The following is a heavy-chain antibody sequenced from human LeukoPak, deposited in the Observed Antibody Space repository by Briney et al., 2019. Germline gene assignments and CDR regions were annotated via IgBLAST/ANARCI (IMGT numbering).Heavy chain of an antibody. CDR1: GYTFTGYY. D-gene: IGHD3-10*01. CDR3: ARDHLFPYYYGSGSLQDSDY. V-gene: IGHV1-2*02. J-gene: IGHJ4*02. CDR2: INPNSGGT. Sequence: ASVKVSCKASGYTFTGYYMHWVRQAPGQGLEWMGWINPNSGGTNYAQKFQGRVTMTRDTSISTAYMELSRLRSDDTAVYYCARDHLFPYYYGSGSLQDSDYWGQGTLVTVSS.